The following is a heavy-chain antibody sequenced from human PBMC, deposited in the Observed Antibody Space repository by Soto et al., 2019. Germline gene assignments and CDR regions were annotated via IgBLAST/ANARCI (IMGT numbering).Heavy chain of an antibody. CDR3: ARVRCFNGLCHTADYGMDV. CDR1: GGTFSSYA. J-gene: IGHJ6*02. Sequence: SVKVSCKASGGTFSSYAISWVRQAPGQGLEWMGGIIPIFGTTNYAQKFQGRVAITADESTDTVYMELSRLRSEDTAVYFCARVRCFNGLCHTADYGMDVWGQGTTVTVSS. D-gene: IGHD2-8*01. CDR2: IIPIFGTT. V-gene: IGHV1-69*13.